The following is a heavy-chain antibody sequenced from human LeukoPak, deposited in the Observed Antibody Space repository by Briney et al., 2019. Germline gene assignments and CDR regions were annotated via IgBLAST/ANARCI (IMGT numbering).Heavy chain of an antibody. Sequence: PSETLSLTCTVSGGSISSSSYYWGWIRQPPGRGLEWIGNIYFSGTTYCNPSLKSRVTISVDTSKNQFSLRLSSVTAADTAVYYCARRYYYDSRGYWCYFDYWGQGILVTVSS. CDR2: IYFSGTT. D-gene: IGHD3-22*01. V-gene: IGHV4-39*01. CDR1: GGSISSSSYY. CDR3: ARRYYYDSRGYWCYFDY. J-gene: IGHJ4*02.